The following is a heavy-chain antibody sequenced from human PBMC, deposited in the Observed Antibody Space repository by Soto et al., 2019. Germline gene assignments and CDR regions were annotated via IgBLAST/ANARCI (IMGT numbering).Heavy chain of an antibody. D-gene: IGHD7-27*01. CDR2: ISGSGGST. V-gene: IGHV3-23*01. CDR1: GFTFSSNA. Sequence: GGSLRLSCAVSGFTFSSNAMSWVRQAPGKGLEWVSAISGSGGSTYYADSVKGRFTISRDNSKNTLYLQMNSLRAEDTAVYYCAKSGVTGDAFDIWGQGTMVTVSS. CDR3: AKSGVTGDAFDI. J-gene: IGHJ3*02.